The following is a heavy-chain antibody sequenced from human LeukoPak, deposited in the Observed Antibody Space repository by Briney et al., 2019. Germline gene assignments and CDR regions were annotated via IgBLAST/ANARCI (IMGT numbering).Heavy chain of an antibody. CDR2: ISGSGGST. CDR1: GFTFSSYA. V-gene: IGHV3-23*01. Sequence: GSLRLSCAASGFTFSSYAMSWVRQAPGKGLEWVSAISGSGGSTYYADSVKGRFTISRDNSKNTLYLQMNSLRAEDTTVYYCAKAPSGYSSGRSDYWGQGTLVTVSS. J-gene: IGHJ4*02. CDR3: AKAPSGYSSGRSDY. D-gene: IGHD6-19*01.